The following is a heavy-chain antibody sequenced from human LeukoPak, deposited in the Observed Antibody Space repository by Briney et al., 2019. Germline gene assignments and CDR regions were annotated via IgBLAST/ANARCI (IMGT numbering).Heavy chain of an antibody. CDR3: ARDLAIIVLLGTSPMGWFDP. CDR2: INPSGGTT. Sequence: ASVKVSCKASGYTFTDYYVHWVRQAPGQGLEWMGIINPSGGTTNYAQKFQGRLTMTRDTSTGTVYMELSRLRSEDTAVYYCARDLAIIVLLGTSPMGWFDPWGQGTLVTVSS. V-gene: IGHV1-46*01. J-gene: IGHJ5*02. D-gene: IGHD3-3*01. CDR1: GYTFTDYY.